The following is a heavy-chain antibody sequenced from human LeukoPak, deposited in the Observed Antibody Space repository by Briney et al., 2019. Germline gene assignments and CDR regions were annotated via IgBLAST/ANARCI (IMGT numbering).Heavy chain of an antibody. J-gene: IGHJ5*02. CDR1: ARSISSVGYS. CDR2: IYNSGST. Sequence: SQTLSLTCAVAARSISSVGYSCHWPRQPPGKGLEWIAFIYNSGSTYNNPSLKRRVTISVDRSKNQFCLKLSSVTAAETAVYYRARGIPAGVGPYNWFDPWGQGTLVTASS. CDR3: ARGIPAGVGPYNWFDP. D-gene: IGHD2-2*01. V-gene: IGHV4-30-2*01.